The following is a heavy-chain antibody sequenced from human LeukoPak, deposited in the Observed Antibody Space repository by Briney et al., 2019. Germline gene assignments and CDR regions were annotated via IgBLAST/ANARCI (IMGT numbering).Heavy chain of an antibody. V-gene: IGHV1-24*01. CDR3: AILSVGGVPRGYSGYDGGRFDY. CDR2: FDPEDGET. CDR1: GYTLTELS. J-gene: IGHJ4*02. Sequence: ASVKVSCKVSGYTLTELSMHWVRQAPGKGLEWMGGFDPEDGETIYAQKFQGRVTMTEDTSTDTAYMELSSLRSEDTAVYYCAILSVGGVPRGYSGYDGGRFDYWGQGTLVTVSS. D-gene: IGHD5-12*01.